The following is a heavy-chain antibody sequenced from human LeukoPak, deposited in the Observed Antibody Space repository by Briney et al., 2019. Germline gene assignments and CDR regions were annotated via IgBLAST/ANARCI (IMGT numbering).Heavy chain of an antibody. CDR1: GGSISSYY. D-gene: IGHD6-13*01. J-gene: IGHJ6*03. Sequence: SETLSLTCTVSGGSISSYYWSWIRQPPGKGLEWIGYIYYSGSTNYNPSLKSRVTISVDTSKNQFSLKLSSVTAADTAVYYCARTTEAHSWRTRYYDYYMDAWGKGTTVTVSS. CDR3: ARTTEAHSWRTRYYDYYMDA. V-gene: IGHV4-59*01. CDR2: IYYSGST.